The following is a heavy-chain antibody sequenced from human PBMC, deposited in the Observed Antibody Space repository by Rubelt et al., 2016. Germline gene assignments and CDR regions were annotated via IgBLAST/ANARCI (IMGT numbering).Heavy chain of an antibody. J-gene: IGHJ6*02. V-gene: IGHV1-46*01. CDR1: GYTFTTYY. CDR3: GRWYYYSGMDV. D-gene: IGHD3-16*01. CDR2: INPSGGST. Sequence: QVQLVQSGADVKKPGASVKVSCEASGYTFTTYYMHWVRQAPGQWLEWMGMINPSGGSTTYEQKFQGRVTMTSESSTSTVYMALSSLGSEDTAVYYWGRWYYYSGMDVWGQGTTVTVSS.